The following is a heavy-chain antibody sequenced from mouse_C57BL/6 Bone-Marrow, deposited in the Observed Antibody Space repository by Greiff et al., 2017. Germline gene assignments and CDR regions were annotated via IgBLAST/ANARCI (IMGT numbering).Heavy chain of an antibody. Sequence: EVKLQESGGGLVQPKGSLKLSCAASGFTFNTYAMHWVRQAPGKGLEWVARIRSKSSNYATYYADSVKDRFTNSRDDSQSMLYLQMNNLKTEDTARYYCGSYYYGSSYENAMDYWGQGTSVTVSA. CDR1: GFTFNTYA. CDR2: IRSKSSNYAT. CDR3: GSYYYGSSYENAMDY. D-gene: IGHD1-1*01. J-gene: IGHJ4*01. V-gene: IGHV10-3*01.